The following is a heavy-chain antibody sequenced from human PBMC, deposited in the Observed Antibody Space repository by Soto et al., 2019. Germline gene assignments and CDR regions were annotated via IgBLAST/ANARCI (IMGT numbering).Heavy chain of an antibody. D-gene: IGHD3-22*01. V-gene: IGHV1-2*02. J-gene: IGHJ3*02. CDR1: GYTSTGYY. Sequence: ASVKVSCKASGYTSTGYYMHWVRQAPGQGLEWMGWINPNSGATNFAQKFHGRVTMTRDTSISTAYMELSRLRSDDTAVYYCASLYYYDSSGPRDAFDIWGQGTMVTVSS. CDR3: ASLYYYDSSGPRDAFDI. CDR2: INPNSGAT.